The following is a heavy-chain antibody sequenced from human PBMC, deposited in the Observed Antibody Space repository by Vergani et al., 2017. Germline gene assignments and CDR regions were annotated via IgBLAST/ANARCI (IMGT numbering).Heavy chain of an antibody. CDR3: TRHVPCGDGACLHFDH. CDR2: INPIDSKI. D-gene: IGHD3-10*01. Sequence: EVMLVQSGAEVKKPGESLKISCKYSERSFISNEIAWVRQMSGKGLQWMGNINPIDSKIAYSPSFQGPAIMSLDKSINTAYLQWRSLKASDTAIYSCTRHVPCGDGACLHFDHWGQGTQVTVSS. CDR1: ERSFISNE. V-gene: IGHV5-51*01. J-gene: IGHJ4*02.